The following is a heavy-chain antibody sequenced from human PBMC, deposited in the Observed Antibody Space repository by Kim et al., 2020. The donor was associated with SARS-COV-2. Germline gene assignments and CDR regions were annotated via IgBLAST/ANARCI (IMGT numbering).Heavy chain of an antibody. CDR2: ISAYNGNT. Sequence: ASVKVSCKASGYTFTSYGISWVRQAPGQGLEWMGWISAYNGNTNYAQKPQGRVTMTTDTSTSTAYMELRSLRSDDTAVYYCASTRITIFGVVIALDYWGQGTLVTVSS. J-gene: IGHJ4*02. D-gene: IGHD3-3*01. V-gene: IGHV1-18*01. CDR1: GYTFTSYG. CDR3: ASTRITIFGVVIALDY.